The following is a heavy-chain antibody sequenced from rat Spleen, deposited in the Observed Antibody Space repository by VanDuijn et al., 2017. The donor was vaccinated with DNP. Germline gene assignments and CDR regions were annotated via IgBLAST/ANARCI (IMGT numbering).Heavy chain of an antibody. V-gene: IGHV2-32*01. CDR3: ARDLIIRDTTSAMDA. CDR2: MWTDGDT. CDR1: GFLLTTYH. D-gene: IGHD4-3*01. J-gene: IGHJ4*01. Sequence: QMQLKESGPGLVQPSQTLSLTCTVSGFLLTTYHVHWVRQTPGKGLEWMGVMWTDGDTSYNSVLKSRLSFSKATSKSQVFLKLNSLQTEDTATYYCARDLIIRDTTSAMDAWGQGTSVTVSS.